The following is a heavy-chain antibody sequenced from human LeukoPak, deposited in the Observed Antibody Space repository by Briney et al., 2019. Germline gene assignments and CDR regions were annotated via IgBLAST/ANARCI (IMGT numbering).Heavy chain of an antibody. D-gene: IGHD3-22*01. V-gene: IGHV4-34*01. CDR1: GGSFSGYY. Sequence: SETLSLTCAVYGGSFSGYYWTWIRQAPGKGLEWIGEINPSGRISYNPSLKSRLTISVDASKNQFSLNLRSLTAADTAVYYCARGRQEVGMIVVVMTAVSYYLDVWAKGPRSPSP. CDR3: ARGRQEVGMIVVVMTAVSYYLDV. J-gene: IGHJ6*03. CDR2: INPSGRI.